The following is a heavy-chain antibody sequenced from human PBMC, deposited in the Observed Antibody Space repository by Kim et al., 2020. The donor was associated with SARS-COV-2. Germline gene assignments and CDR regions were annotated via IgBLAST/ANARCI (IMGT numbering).Heavy chain of an antibody. Sequence: SVKVSCKASGGTFSSYAISWVRQAPGQGLEWMGRIIPILGIANYAQKFQGRVTITADKSTSTAYMELSSLRSEDTAVYYCARVRKDIVVVPAANYYYYMDVWGKGTTVTVSS. J-gene: IGHJ6*03. CDR2: IIPILGIA. CDR1: GGTFSSYA. CDR3: ARVRKDIVVVPAANYYYYMDV. V-gene: IGHV1-69*04. D-gene: IGHD2-2*01.